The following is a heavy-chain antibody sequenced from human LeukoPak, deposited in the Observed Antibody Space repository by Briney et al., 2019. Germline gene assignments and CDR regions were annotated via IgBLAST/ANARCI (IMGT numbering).Heavy chain of an antibody. V-gene: IGHV4-61*02. CDR1: GGSISTGSYY. CDR2: IYTSGST. CDR3: ARCLGGRCXYFDY. Sequence: SETLSLTCTVSGGSISTGSYYCSWIRQPAGKGLEWIGRIYTSGSTNYNPSLKSRVTISVDTSKNQFSLRLSSVTASDTAVYYCARCLGGRCXYFDYWXXXALVTVS. D-gene: IGHD3-16*01. J-gene: IGHJ4*01.